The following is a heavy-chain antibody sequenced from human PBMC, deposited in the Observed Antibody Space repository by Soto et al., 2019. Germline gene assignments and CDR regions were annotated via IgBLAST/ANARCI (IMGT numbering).Heavy chain of an antibody. CDR1: GYTFTSYG. Sequence: GSVTVSCKASGYTFTSYGISWVRQAPGQGLEWMGWISAYNGKTNYAQKLQGRVTMTTDTSTSTAYMELRSLRSDDTAVYYCATKYCSSTSCFRGFYDFWSCFLSGMDVWGQGTTVTVSS. CDR3: ATKYCSSTSCFRGFYDFWSCFLSGMDV. D-gene: IGHD2-2*01. CDR2: ISAYNGKT. J-gene: IGHJ6*02. V-gene: IGHV1-18*01.